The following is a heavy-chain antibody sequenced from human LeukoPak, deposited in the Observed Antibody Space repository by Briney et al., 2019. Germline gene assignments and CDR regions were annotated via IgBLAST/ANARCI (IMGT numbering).Heavy chain of an antibody. D-gene: IGHD6-19*01. J-gene: IGHJ4*02. CDR2: IYTSGST. CDR1: GGSISSSSYY. CDR3: ASSVKWLAYFDY. V-gene: IGHV4-39*07. Sequence: PSETLSLTCTVSGGSISSSSYYWGWIRQPPGKGLEWIGRIYTSGSTNYNPSLKSRVTMSVDTSKNQFSLKLSSVTAADTAVYYCASSVKWLAYFDYWGQGTLVTVSS.